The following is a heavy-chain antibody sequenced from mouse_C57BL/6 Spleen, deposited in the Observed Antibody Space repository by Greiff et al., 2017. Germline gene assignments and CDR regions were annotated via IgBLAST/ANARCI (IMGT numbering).Heavy chain of an antibody. D-gene: IGHD2-2*01. CDR1: GYTFTSYW. J-gene: IGHJ3*01. Sequence: QVQLQQPGAELVKPGASVKVSCKASGYTFTSYWMHWVKQRPGQGLEWIGRIHPSDSDTNYNQKFKGKATLTVDKSSSTAYMQLSSLTSEDSAVYYCAISPVVTTGPWFAYWGQGTLVTVSA. CDR2: IHPSDSDT. CDR3: AISPVVTTGPWFAY. V-gene: IGHV1-74*01.